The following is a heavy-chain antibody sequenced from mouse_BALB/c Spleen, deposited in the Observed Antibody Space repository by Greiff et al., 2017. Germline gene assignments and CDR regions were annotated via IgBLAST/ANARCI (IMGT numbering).Heavy chain of an antibody. D-gene: IGHD2-14*01. J-gene: IGHJ4*01. CDR3: ARDYRPQDY. Sequence: EVQVVESGGGLVKPGGSLKLSCAASGFTFSSYTMSWVRQTPEKRLEWVAYISNGGGSTYYPDTVKGRFTISRDNAKNTLYLQMSSLKSEDTAMYYCARDYRPQDYWGQGTSVTVSS. V-gene: IGHV5-12-2*01. CDR2: ISNGGGST. CDR1: GFTFSSYT.